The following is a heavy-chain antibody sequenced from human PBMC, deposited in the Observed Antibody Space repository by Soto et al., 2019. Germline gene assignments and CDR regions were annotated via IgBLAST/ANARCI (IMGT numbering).Heavy chain of an antibody. CDR3: TRPRYDGSGTPFDH. CDR2: INGDGKTA. Sequence: PGGSLRLSCAASGFTFSSYWMHWVRQAPGKGLVWVSGINGDGKTATYADSVKGRFIISRDNAKNILYLQMNSLTAEDTAVYYCTRPRYDGSGTPFDHWGQGSLVTVS. D-gene: IGHD3-22*01. V-gene: IGHV3-74*01. J-gene: IGHJ4*02. CDR1: GFTFSSYW.